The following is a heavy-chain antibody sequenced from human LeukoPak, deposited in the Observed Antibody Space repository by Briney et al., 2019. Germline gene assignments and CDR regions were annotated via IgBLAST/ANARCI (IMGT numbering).Heavy chain of an antibody. V-gene: IGHV3-33*01. Sequence: PGGSLRLSCAASGFTFSTYAMHWVRQAPGKGLEWVAVIWYDGNNKYYADSVKGRFTISRDNSKNTLYLQMNSLRVEDKAVYYCARGSSSVTLPGDWGQGTLVTVSS. J-gene: IGHJ4*02. D-gene: IGHD2-2*01. CDR2: IWYDGNNK. CDR1: GFTFSTYA. CDR3: ARGSSSVTLPGD.